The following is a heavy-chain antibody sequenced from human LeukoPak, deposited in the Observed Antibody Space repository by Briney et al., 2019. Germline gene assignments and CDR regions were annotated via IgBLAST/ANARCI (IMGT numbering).Heavy chain of an antibody. D-gene: IGHD4-11*01. CDR3: ARGQNDYSSFYTWFDP. J-gene: IGHJ5*02. V-gene: IGHV4-59*06. CDR2: IYYSGNT. CDR1: GDSISSYY. Sequence: KSSETLSLTCTVSGDSISSYYWSWIRQHPGKGLEWIGYIYYSGNTYYSPSLKSRLTISIETSKNQFSLKLRSVTAADTAVYYCARGQNDYSSFYTWFDPWGQGTLVTVSS.